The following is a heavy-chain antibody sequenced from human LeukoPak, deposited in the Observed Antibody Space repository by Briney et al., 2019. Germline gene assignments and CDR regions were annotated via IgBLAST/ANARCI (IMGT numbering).Heavy chain of an antibody. CDR2: INPKSGGT. CDR1: GYTFTGYY. Sequence: GASVKVSCKAPGYTFTGYYMHWVRQALGQGLEWMGWINPKSGGTNYAQKFQGRVTMTRDTSISTAYMELSRLRSDDTAVYYCARDAAYSSSSIDYWGQGTLVTVSS. CDR3: ARDAAYSSSSIDY. V-gene: IGHV1-2*02. D-gene: IGHD6-13*01. J-gene: IGHJ4*02.